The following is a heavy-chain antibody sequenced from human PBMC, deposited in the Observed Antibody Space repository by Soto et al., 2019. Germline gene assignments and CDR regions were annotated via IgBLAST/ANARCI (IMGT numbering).Heavy chain of an antibody. Sequence: ASVKVSCKTSGGTFNTHAISWVRQAPGHGFEWMGGIVPIYGIPSHAQKFQGRVTITADEPTTTVYMELSSLRSDDTAVYYCARGPSWNARYYYYGMDVWGQGTTVTVSS. J-gene: IGHJ6*02. V-gene: IGHV1-69*13. CDR3: ARGPSWNARYYYYGMDV. CDR1: GGTFNTHA. D-gene: IGHD1-1*01. CDR2: IVPIYGIP.